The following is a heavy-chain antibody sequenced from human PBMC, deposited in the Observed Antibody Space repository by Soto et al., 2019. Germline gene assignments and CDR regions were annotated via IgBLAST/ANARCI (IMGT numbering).Heavy chain of an antibody. CDR2: ISAYNGNT. J-gene: IGHJ5*02. CDR1: GYTFTSYG. V-gene: IGHV1-18*01. Sequence: QVQLVQAGAEVKKPGASVKVSCKASGYTFTSYGISWVRQAPGQGLAWMGWISAYNGNTNYAQKLQGRVTMTTDTSPSTSYMELRSLSSDDTAVYYCAGEVQGLWLGELFSRRGTSSFDPWGQGTLVTVSP. CDR3: AGEVQGLWLGELFSRRGTSSFDP. D-gene: IGHD3-10*01.